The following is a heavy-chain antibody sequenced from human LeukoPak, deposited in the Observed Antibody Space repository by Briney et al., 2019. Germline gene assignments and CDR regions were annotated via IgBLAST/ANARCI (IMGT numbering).Heavy chain of an antibody. CDR3: ARERYYYDSSGRGYYYYYMDV. CDR2: IYNDGSS. Sequence: PGGSLRLSCAASGFTVSRNYMSWVRQAPGKGLEWVSVIYNDGSSYYADSVKGRFTISRDNSKNSLYLQMNSLRAEDTAVYYCARERYYYDSSGRGYYYYYMDVWGKGTAVTVSS. J-gene: IGHJ6*03. V-gene: IGHV3-66*01. D-gene: IGHD3-22*01. CDR1: GFTVSRNY.